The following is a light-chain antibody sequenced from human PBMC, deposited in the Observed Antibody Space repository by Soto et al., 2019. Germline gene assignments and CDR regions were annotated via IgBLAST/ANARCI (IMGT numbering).Light chain of an antibody. CDR3: HQYGSSPTT. J-gene: IGKJ1*01. Sequence: EIVLTQSPGTLSLSPGERATLSCRASQSVTNSYVAWYQQQLGQAPRLLIYGASIRATGIPDRFSGSGSGTDFTLTISGLEPEDSAVFYCHQYGSSPTTLGQGTKVEIK. CDR1: QSVTNSY. V-gene: IGKV3-20*01. CDR2: GAS.